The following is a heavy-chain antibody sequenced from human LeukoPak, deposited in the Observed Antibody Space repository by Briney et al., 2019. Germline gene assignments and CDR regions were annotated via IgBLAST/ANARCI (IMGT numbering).Heavy chain of an antibody. D-gene: IGHD6-19*01. V-gene: IGHV3-9*01. Sequence: GGSLRLSCAASGFTFDDYAMHWVRQAPGKGLEWVSGISWNSGSIGYADSVKGRFTISRDNAKNSLYLQMNSLRAEDTALYYCAKKALAVAGSDYFDYWGQGTLVTVSS. CDR2: ISWNSGSI. J-gene: IGHJ4*02. CDR3: AKKALAVAGSDYFDY. CDR1: GFTFDDYA.